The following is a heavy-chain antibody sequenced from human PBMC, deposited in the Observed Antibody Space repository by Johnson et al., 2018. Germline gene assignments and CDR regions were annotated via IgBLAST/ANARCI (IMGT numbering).Heavy chain of an antibody. CDR3: SKDFYGGEIPDDDGFDI. CDR2: ISYDGREK. D-gene: IGHD4-23*01. V-gene: IGHV3-30*04. Sequence: QVQLVQSGGGVVQPGRSLRLSCAASGFTFNTYALHWVRPAPGKGLEWVAVISYDGREKYYADSVKGRFTISWDNSKNTRYLQMNSLRAEDTAFYYCSKDFYGGEIPDDDGFDIWGQGTMVTVSS. CDR1: GFTFNTYA. J-gene: IGHJ3*02.